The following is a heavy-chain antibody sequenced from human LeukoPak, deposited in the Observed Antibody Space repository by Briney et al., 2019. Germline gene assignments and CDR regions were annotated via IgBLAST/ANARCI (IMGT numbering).Heavy chain of an antibody. V-gene: IGHV1-2*06. D-gene: IGHD4-23*01. J-gene: IGHJ3*02. CDR3: ARDYPNYGGDAFDI. CDR2: INPNSGGT. Sequence: ASVKVSCRASGGTFSSYAISWVRQAPGQGLEWMGRINPNSGGTNYAQKFQGRVTMTRDTSISTAYMELSRLRSDDTAVYYCARDYPNYGGDAFDIWGQGTMVTVSS. CDR1: GGTFSSYA.